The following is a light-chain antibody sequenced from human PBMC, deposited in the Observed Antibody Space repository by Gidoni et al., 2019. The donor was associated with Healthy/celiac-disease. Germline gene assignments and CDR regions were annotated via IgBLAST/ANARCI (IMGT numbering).Light chain of an antibody. V-gene: IGKV1-33*01. CDR1: QDISNY. CDR3: QQYDNLPIT. Sequence: DIQMTQSPSSLSASVGDRVTITCQASQDISNYLNWCQQKPGKAPKLLIYDASNLETGVPSRFSGSGSGTDFTFTISSLQPEDIATYYCQQYDNLPITFGPGTKVEIK. CDR2: DAS. J-gene: IGKJ3*01.